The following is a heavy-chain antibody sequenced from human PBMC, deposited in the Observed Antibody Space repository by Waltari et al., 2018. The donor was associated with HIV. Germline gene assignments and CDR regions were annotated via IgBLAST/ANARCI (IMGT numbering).Heavy chain of an antibody. CDR1: GGSIRTSSLF. CDR2: IFSSGST. D-gene: IGHD2-21*01. CDR3: ASGLPVWSVDL. V-gene: IGHV4-39*01. J-gene: IGHJ5*02. Sequence: QLQLQESGPGLVKPLETLSLTCSVSGGSIRTSSLFWGSIRQTPVKGLEGSGNIFSSGSTYFNPSLKSRLTMSVHASKNQLSLRLNSVTAADTGLYFCASGLPVWSVDLWGQGTLVTVSS.